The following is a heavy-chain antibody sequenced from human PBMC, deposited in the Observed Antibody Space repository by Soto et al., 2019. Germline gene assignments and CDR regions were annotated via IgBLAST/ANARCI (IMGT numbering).Heavy chain of an antibody. D-gene: IGHD6-19*01. CDR1: GYTFTSYD. CDR3: ARQVYVAGTTGVYYYYGMDV. Sequence: QVQLVQSGAEVKKPGASVKVSCKASGYTFTSYDINWVRQATGQGLEWMGWMNPNSGNTGYAQKFQGRVTMTRNTTISPAYLELSSLRSEDTAVYYCARQVYVAGTTGVYYYYGMDVWGQGTTVTVSS. CDR2: MNPNSGNT. V-gene: IGHV1-8*01. J-gene: IGHJ6*02.